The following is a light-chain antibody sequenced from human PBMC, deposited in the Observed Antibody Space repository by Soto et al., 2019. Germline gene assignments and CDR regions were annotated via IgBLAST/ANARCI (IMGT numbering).Light chain of an antibody. CDR2: DVH. J-gene: IGLJ2*01. V-gene: IGLV2-14*01. Sequence: QSALTQPASASGSPGQSITISCTGTSSDVGGSNYVSWYQQHPGKAPKLMIYDVHNRPSGISNRFSGSKSGNTASLTISGLQAEDEADYYCSSYRSGSTLVFGGGTQLTVL. CDR3: SSYRSGSTLV. CDR1: SSDVGGSNY.